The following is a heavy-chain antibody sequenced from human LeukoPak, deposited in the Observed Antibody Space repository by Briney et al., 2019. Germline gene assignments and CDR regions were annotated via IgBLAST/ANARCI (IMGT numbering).Heavy chain of an antibody. J-gene: IGHJ4*02. CDR2: ISSRSSAI. CDR3: ARGATGFDY. D-gene: IGHD3-16*01. V-gene: IGHV3-48*02. Sequence: PGGSLRLSCAASGFTFSSYNMNWVRQAPGKGLEWVSYISSRSSAIYYADSVKGRFTISRDNAKSSLYLQMNSLRDEDTAVYYCARGATGFDYWGQGTLVTASS. CDR1: GFTFSSYN.